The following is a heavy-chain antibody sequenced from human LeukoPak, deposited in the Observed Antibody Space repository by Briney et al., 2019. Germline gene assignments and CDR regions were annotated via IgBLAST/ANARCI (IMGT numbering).Heavy chain of an antibody. J-gene: IGHJ6*03. V-gene: IGHV4-34*01. CDR3: ARLGYCSSTSCWGYYYYMDV. CDR2: INHSGST. D-gene: IGHD2-2*01. CDR1: GGSFSGYY. Sequence: PSETLSLTCAVYGGSFSGYYWSWIRQPPGKGLEWIGEINHSGSTNYNPSLKSRVTISVDTSKYQFSLKLSSVTAADTAVYYCARLGYCSSTSCWGYYYYMDVWGKGTTVTVSS.